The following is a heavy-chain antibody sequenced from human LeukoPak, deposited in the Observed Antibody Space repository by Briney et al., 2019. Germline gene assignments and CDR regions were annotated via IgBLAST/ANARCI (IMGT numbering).Heavy chain of an antibody. V-gene: IGHV3-64*01. CDR3: ARYDSSGPDAFDI. D-gene: IGHD3-22*01. CDR1: GFTFSSYA. CDR2: ISSNGGST. J-gene: IGHJ3*02. Sequence: GGSLRLSCAASGFTFSSYAMHWVRQAPGKGLEYVSAISSNGGSTYYANSVKGRFTISRDNSKNTLYLQMGSLRAEDMTVYYCARYDSSGPDAFDIWGQGTMVTVSS.